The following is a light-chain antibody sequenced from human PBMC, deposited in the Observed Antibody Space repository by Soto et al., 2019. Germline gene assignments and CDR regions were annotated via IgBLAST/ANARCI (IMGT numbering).Light chain of an antibody. CDR2: GAS. J-gene: IGKJ4*01. V-gene: IGKV3-20*01. CDR1: QSVSSSY. CDR3: QQYGTSPLT. Sequence: EIVLTQSPGTLSLSPVERATLSCRASQSVSSSYLAWYQQKPGQAPRLLIYGASSRATGIPDRFSGGGSVTDFTLTISRLEPEDFAVYYCQQYGTSPLTFGGGTKVDI.